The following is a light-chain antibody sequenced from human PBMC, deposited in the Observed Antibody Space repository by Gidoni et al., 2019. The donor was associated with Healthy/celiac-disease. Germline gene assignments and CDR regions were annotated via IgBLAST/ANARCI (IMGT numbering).Light chain of an antibody. CDR1: QSISSY. CDR3: QQSYSTPQT. V-gene: IGKV1-39*01. CDR2: AAS. Sequence: IQMTQSPSSLSASVGDRVTITCRASQSISSYLNWYQQKPGKAPKLLIYAASSLQSGVPSRFSGSGSGTDFTLTISSLQPEDFATYYCQQSYSTPQTFAQGTKVEIK. J-gene: IGKJ1*01.